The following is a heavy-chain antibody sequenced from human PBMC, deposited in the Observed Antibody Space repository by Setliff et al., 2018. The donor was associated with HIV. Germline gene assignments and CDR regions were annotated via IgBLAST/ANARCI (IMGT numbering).Heavy chain of an antibody. CDR3: VRGHCNSDKCWYTWFDP. Sequence: ASVKVSCKASHYTLSNYGVSWVRQAPGQGLEWMGWIGSYSGYTIYAPKFQDRLTMTTDTSTTTASMELRSLRSDDTAVYYCVRGHCNSDKCWYTWFDPWGQGTLVTVSS. D-gene: IGHD2-2*01. CDR2: IGSYSGYT. CDR1: HYTLSNYG. V-gene: IGHV1-18*01. J-gene: IGHJ5*02.